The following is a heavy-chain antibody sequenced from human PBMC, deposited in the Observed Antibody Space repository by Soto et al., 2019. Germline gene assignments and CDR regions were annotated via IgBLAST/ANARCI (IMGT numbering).Heavy chain of an antibody. CDR3: AIEAENEYFDD. V-gene: IGHV1-69*13. CDR2: IIPMFDIV. Sequence: GASVKVSCKASGCTFGSNAISWERQAPGQGLEWMGGIIPMFDIVHFAQKFQGRVTITADEFTSTAYMELSSLRSEDTAVYYCAIEAENEYFDDLGQGTPVTVSS. CDR1: GCTFGSNA. J-gene: IGHJ4*02. D-gene: IGHD1-1*01.